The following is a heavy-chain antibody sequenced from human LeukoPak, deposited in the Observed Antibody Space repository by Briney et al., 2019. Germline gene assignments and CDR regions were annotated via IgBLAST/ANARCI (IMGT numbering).Heavy chain of an antibody. Sequence: PSETLSLTCAVYGGSFSGYYWSWIRQPPGKGVEWIGEINHSGSTNYNPSLKSRVTISVDTSKNQFSLKLSSVTAADTAVYYCARESTHYYDSSGDAFDIWGQGTMVTVSS. D-gene: IGHD3-22*01. CDR3: ARESTHYYDSSGDAFDI. J-gene: IGHJ3*02. CDR2: INHSGST. CDR1: GGSFSGYY. V-gene: IGHV4-34*01.